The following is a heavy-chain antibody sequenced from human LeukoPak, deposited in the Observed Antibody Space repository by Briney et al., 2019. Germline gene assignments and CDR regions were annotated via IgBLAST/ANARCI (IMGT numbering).Heavy chain of an antibody. V-gene: IGHV4-59*12. CDR3: ARDRESIAARHFDY. J-gene: IGHJ4*02. CDR2: IYYSGST. D-gene: IGHD6-6*01. CDR1: GGSISSYY. Sequence: SETLSLTCTVSGGSISSYYWSWIRQPPGKGLDWIGYIYYSGSTNYNPSLKSRVTISVDTSKNQFSLKLSSVTAADTAVYYCARDRESIAARHFDYWGQGTLVTVSS.